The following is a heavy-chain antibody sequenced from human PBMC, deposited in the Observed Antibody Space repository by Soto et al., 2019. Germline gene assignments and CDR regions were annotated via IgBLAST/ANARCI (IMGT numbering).Heavy chain of an antibody. CDR1: GGSISSSSYY. D-gene: IGHD6-13*01. Sequence: SETLSLTCTVSGGSISSSSYYWGWIRQPPGKGLEWIGSIYYSGTTYYNPSLKSRVTISVDTSKNQFSLKLSSVTAADTAVYYCARVKYSSSWPEGFDPWGQGTLVTVSS. CDR2: IYYSGTT. J-gene: IGHJ5*02. CDR3: ARVKYSSSWPEGFDP. V-gene: IGHV4-39*07.